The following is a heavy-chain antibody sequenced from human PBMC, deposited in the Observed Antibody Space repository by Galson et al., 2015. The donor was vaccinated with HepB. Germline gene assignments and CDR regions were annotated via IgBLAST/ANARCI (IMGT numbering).Heavy chain of an antibody. CDR2: IYPGDSDT. D-gene: IGHD6-19*01. J-gene: IGHJ2*01. CDR1: GYSFTSYW. CDR3: ARRLYSSGIGEYWYFDL. Sequence: QSGAEVKKPGESLKISCKGSGYSFTSYWIGWVRQMPGKGLEWMGIIYPGDSDTRYSPSFQGQVTISADKSIGTAYLQWSSLKASDTAMYYCARRLYSSGIGEYWYFDLWGRGTLVTVSS. V-gene: IGHV5-51*01.